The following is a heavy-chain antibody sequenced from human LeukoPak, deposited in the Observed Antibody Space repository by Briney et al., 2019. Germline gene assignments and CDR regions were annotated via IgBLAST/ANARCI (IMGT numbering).Heavy chain of an antibody. CDR2: IYASGST. CDR1: GGSINSYF. Sequence: SETLSLTCTVSGGSINSYFWSWIRQPPGKGLEWIGRIYASGSTNYNPSLNSRVTMSVDTSKNQFSLKLSSVTAADTAVYCCARFFYGDYYFDYRGQGTLVTVSS. CDR3: ARFFYGDYYFDY. D-gene: IGHD4-17*01. V-gene: IGHV4-4*07. J-gene: IGHJ4*02.